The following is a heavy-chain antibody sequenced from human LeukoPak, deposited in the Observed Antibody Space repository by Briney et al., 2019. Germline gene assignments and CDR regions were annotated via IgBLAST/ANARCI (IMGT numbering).Heavy chain of an antibody. J-gene: IGHJ4*02. CDR3: AREDYYDSSAYPSRGFDY. V-gene: IGHV3-48*01. Sequence: GGSLRLSCAASGFIFSSYSMDWVRQAPGKGLEWVSYISRDSGTIYEADSVKGRFTISRDNARNSLFLQMNSLRAEDTATYYCAREDYYDSSAYPSRGFDYWGQGTLVTVSS. CDR2: ISRDSGTI. CDR1: GFIFSSYS. D-gene: IGHD3-22*01.